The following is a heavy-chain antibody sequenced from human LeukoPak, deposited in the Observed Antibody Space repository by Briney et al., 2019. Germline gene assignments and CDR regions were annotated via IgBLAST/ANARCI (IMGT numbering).Heavy chain of an antibody. V-gene: IGHV3-48*03. J-gene: IGHJ4*02. CDR3: AKEGNYYYDSSGYIN. CDR2: ISSSGSTI. Sequence: GGSLRLSCAASGFTFSSYEMNWVRQAPGKGLEWVSYISSSGSTIYYADSVKGRFTISRDNSKNTLYLQMNSLRAEDTAVYYCAKEGNYYYDSSGYINWGQGTLVTVSS. D-gene: IGHD3-22*01. CDR1: GFTFSSYE.